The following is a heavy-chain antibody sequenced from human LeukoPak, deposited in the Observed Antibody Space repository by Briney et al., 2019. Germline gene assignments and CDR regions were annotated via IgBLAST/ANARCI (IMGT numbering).Heavy chain of an antibody. CDR3: ARDRYLSQRYFDY. V-gene: IGHV1-69*13. D-gene: IGHD1-1*01. CDR2: IIPIFGTA. CDR1: GGTFSSYT. Sequence: SAKVSCKASGGTFSSYTISWVRQAPGQGLEWMGGIIPIFGTAKYAQNLQGRVTITADESTSIAYMELSSLRSEDTAVYYCARDRYLSQRYFDYWGQGTLVTVSS. J-gene: IGHJ4*02.